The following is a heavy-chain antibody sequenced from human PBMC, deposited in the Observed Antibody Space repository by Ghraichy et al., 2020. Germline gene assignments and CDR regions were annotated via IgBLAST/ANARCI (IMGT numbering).Heavy chain of an antibody. CDR2: IYYSGST. CDR3: ARAVMQTTVNWFDP. Sequence: SETLSLTCTVSGGSISSYYWSWIRQPPGKGLEWIGYIYYSGSTNYNPSLKSRVTISVDTSKNQFSLKLSSVTAADTAVYYCARAVMQTTVNWFDPWGQGTLVTVSS. V-gene: IGHV4-59*01. D-gene: IGHD4-17*01. CDR1: GGSISSYY. J-gene: IGHJ5*02.